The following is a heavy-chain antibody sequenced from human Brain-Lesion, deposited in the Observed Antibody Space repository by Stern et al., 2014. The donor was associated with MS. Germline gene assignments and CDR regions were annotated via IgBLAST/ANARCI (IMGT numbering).Heavy chain of an antibody. CDR2: INPSGGST. Sequence: QVQLMQSGAEVKKPGASVKVSCKASGYTFTGYYMHWVRQAPGQGLEWMGIINPSGGSTSYAQKFQGRVTMTRDTSTSTVYMELSSLTSDDTAVYYCARDTFAGYYYYGMDVWGQGTTVTVSS. CDR3: ARDTFAGYYYYGMDV. CDR1: GYTFTGYY. J-gene: IGHJ6*02. V-gene: IGHV1-46*03.